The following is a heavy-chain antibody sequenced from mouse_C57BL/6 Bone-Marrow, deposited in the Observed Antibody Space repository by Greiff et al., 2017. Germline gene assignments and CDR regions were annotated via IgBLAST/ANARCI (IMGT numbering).Heavy chain of an antibody. D-gene: IGHD2-12*01. CDR3: TIREGAMDY. V-gene: IGHV1-85*01. CDR1: GYTFTSYD. Sequence: QVQLQQSGPELVKPGASVKLSCKASGYTFTSYDINWVKQRPGQGLEWIGWIYPRDGSTKYNEKFKGKATLTVDTSSSTAYLQLSSLTSEDTAVYYCTIREGAMDYWGQGTSVTVSS. CDR2: IYPRDGST. J-gene: IGHJ4*01.